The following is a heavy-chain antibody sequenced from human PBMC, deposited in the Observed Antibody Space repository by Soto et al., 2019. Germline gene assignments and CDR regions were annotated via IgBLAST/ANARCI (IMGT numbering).Heavy chain of an antibody. V-gene: IGHV1-3*01. CDR3: GREGKGRFRELVGWFDP. J-gene: IGHJ5*02. Sequence: ASVKVSCTASGYTFTTHAIYWVRQAPGQRPEWMGWINLANGNTKYSPNFQDRLRITRDTSANTAYMELRSLQSEDTAPYSCGREGKGRFRELVGWFDPWGPGTLVTVSS. CDR2: INLANGNT. D-gene: IGHD2-15*01. CDR1: GYTFTTHA.